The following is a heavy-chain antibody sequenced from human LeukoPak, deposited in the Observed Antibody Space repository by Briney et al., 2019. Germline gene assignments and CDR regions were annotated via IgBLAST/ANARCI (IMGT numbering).Heavy chain of an antibody. Sequence: GTLSLTCAVYGGSFSGYYWSWIRQAPGKGLEWVSSISSSSSYIYYADSVKGRFTISRDNAKNSLYLQMNSLRAEDTAVYYCARDGEGLLYYWGQGTLVTVSS. CDR2: ISSSSSYI. J-gene: IGHJ4*02. D-gene: IGHD7-27*01. CDR3: ARDGEGLLYY. V-gene: IGHV3-21*01. CDR1: GGSFSGYY.